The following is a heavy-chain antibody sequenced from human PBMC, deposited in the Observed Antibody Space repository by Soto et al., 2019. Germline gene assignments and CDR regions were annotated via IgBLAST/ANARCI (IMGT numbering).Heavy chain of an antibody. CDR2: INHSGST. CDR1: GGSFSGYY. D-gene: IGHD3-3*01. J-gene: IGHJ5*02. CDR3: ARGYYDFWSGYYTTSWFDP. V-gene: IGHV4-34*01. Sequence: QVQLQQWGAGLLKPSETLSLTCAVYGGSFSGYYWSWIRQPPGKGLEWIGEINHSGSTNYNPSLKSRVTISVDTSKNQFSLKLSSVTAADTAVYYCARGYYDFWSGYYTTSWFDPWGQGTLVTVSS.